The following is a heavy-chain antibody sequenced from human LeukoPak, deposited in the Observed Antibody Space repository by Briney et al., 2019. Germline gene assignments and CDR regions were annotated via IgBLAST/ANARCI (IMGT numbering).Heavy chain of an antibody. V-gene: IGHV4-34*01. J-gene: IGHJ5*02. CDR1: GGSFSGNY. CDR3: ARGGEHADYVWGSYRRPPNWFDP. D-gene: IGHD3-16*02. Sequence: SETLSLTCAVYGGSFSGNYCSWIRQPPGKGLEWIGEINHSGSTNYNPSLKSRVTISVDTSKNQFSLKLSSVTAADTAVYYCARGGEHADYVWGSYRRPPNWFDPWGQGTLVTVSS. CDR2: INHSGST.